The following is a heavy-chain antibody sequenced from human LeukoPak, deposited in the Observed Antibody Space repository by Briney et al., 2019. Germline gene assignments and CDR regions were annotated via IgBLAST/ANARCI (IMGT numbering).Heavy chain of an antibody. CDR1: GFTFGNHA. CDR3: AKNYASGRGVPYAMDV. D-gene: IGHD3-10*01. CDR2: ISGISGSTT. V-gene: IGHV3-23*01. J-gene: IGHJ6*02. Sequence: GGSLTLSCTASGFTFGNHAMRWVRQAPGKGLEWVSAISGISGSTTIYAESVKGRFTVSRDNSKSTLYLQMNSLRVEDTAVYFCAKNYASGRGVPYAMDVWGQGTTVTVAS.